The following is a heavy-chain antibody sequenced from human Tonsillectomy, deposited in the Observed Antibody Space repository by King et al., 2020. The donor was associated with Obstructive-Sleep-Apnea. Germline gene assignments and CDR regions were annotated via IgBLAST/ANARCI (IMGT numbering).Heavy chain of an antibody. V-gene: IGHV4-39*01. CDR3: ARYPQRANYFDP. D-gene: IGHD1-7*01. J-gene: IGHJ5*02. CDR2: VYSTGSA. Sequence: QLQESGPGLVKPSETLSLTCSVSGASLSTRGYYWAWIRQPPGGGLEWIGSVYSTGSAYYNPSLESRVTISIDTSTIQFSLRLASVTAADTSVYYCARYPQRANYFDPWGQGILVTVSS. CDR1: GASLSTRGYY.